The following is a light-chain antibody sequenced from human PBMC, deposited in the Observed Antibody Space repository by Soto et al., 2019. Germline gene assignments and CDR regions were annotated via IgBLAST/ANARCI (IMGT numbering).Light chain of an antibody. J-gene: IGKJ5*01. CDR3: QQYSNIIT. V-gene: IGKV1-33*01. CDR2: DAS. CDR1: QDVSNY. Sequence: DIQRTQSPSSLSASVGDRVTITCQASQDVSNYLNWYQQKLGKAPKLLIYDASNLETGVPSRFSGIGSGTDFSFTISSMKPEDFATYYCQQYSNIITFGQGTRLEIK.